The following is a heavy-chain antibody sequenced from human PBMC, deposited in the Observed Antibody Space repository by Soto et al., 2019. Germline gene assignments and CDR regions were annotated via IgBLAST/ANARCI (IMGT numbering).Heavy chain of an antibody. CDR1: GFTFSDYG. D-gene: IGHD5-12*01. J-gene: IGHJ4*01. CDR3: AKGAVRGYEDYYSDY. Sequence: SLRLSCEPSGFTFSDYGIYWVRQAPGKGLECVAVVLFDGTNNYYGDSVKGRFTISRDNSNGTVYLQMNGLRADDTAVYYCAKGAVRGYEDYYSDYWGRGTLVTVSS. V-gene: IGHV3-30*18. CDR2: VLFDGTNN.